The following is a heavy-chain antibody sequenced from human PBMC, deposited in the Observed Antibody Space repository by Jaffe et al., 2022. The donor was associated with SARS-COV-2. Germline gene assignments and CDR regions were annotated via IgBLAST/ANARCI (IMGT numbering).Heavy chain of an antibody. CDR3: AKDRNWNPRDFDI. CDR1: GFTFSNFA. CDR2: LSGGSSNI. V-gene: IGHV3-23*01. Sequence: EVQLLESGGGLVQPGGSLRLSCAASGFTFSNFAMSWVRQAPGKGLEWVSALSGGSSNINYGDSVKGRFTISRDNSKNTLFLQMNSLRAEDTAVYYCAKDRNWNPRDFDIWGPGTMVTVSS. D-gene: IGHD1-1*01. J-gene: IGHJ3*02.